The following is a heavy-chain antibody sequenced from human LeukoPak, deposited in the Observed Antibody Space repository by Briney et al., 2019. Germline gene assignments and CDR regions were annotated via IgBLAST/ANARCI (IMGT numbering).Heavy chain of an antibody. J-gene: IGHJ4*02. V-gene: IGHV4-61*02. CDR3: GREYSSSGLVDY. CDR2: IYTSGST. CDR1: GGSISSGSYY. D-gene: IGHD6-6*01. Sequence: SETLSLTCTVSGGSISSGSYYWSCIRQPAGKGLEWIGRIYTSGSTNYNPSLKSRVTISVDTSKNQFSLKLSSVTAADTAVYYCGREYSSSGLVDYWGQGTLVTVSS.